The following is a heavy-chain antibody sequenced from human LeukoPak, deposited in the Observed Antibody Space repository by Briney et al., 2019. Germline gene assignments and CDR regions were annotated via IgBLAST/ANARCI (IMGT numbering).Heavy chain of an antibody. CDR3: ARARTYYDFWSGYHIPGTFDY. Sequence: PVASVKVSCKASGYTFTSYAMNWARQAPGQGLEWMGWINTNTGNPTYAQGFTGRFVFSLDTSVSTAYLQISSLKAEDTAVYYCARARTYYDFWSGYHIPGTFDYWGQGTLVTVSS. V-gene: IGHV7-4-1*02. CDR1: GYTFTSYA. D-gene: IGHD3-3*01. J-gene: IGHJ4*02. CDR2: INTNTGNP.